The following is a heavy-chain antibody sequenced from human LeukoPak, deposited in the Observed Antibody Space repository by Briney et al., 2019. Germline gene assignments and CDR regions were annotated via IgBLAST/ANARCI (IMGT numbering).Heavy chain of an antibody. D-gene: IGHD3-3*01. CDR3: ARGAVYDFWSGPPLYYGMDV. V-gene: IGHV3-7*03. CDR2: IKQDGSEK. CDR1: GFTFSSYG. J-gene: IGHJ6*02. Sequence: GGSLRLSCAASGFTFSSYGMHWVRQAPGKGLEWVANIKQDGSEKYYVDSVKGRFTISRDNAKNSLYLQMNSLRAEDTAVYYCARGAVYDFWSGPPLYYGMDVWGQGTTVTVSS.